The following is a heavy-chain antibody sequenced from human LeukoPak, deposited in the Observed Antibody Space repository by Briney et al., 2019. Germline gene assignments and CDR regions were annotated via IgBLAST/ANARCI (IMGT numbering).Heavy chain of an antibody. J-gene: IGHJ4*02. CDR3: ARAYGSGSYYNGGPYYFDY. D-gene: IGHD3-10*01. CDR1: GGSISSSSYY. CDR2: IYYSGST. Sequence: PSETLSLTCIVSGGSISSSSYYWGWIRQPPGKGLEWIGSIYYSGSTYYNPSLKSRVTISVDTSKNQFSLKLSSVTAADTAVYYCARAYGSGSYYNGGPYYFDYWGQGTLVTVSS. V-gene: IGHV4-39*07.